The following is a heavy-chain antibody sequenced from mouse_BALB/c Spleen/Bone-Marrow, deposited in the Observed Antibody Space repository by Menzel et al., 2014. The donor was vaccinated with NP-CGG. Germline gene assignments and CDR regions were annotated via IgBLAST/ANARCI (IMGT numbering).Heavy chain of an antibody. CDR1: GFTFSSFG. CDR2: ISDGSSTI. V-gene: IGHV5-17*02. J-gene: IGHJ2*01. CDR3: ARLDVGGY. Sequence: EVQRVESGGGLVQPGGSRKLSCAASGFTFSSFGMHWVRQVPEKGLEWVAYISDGSSTIYYADTVKGRFTISRDNPKNTLFLQMTNLRSEDTAMYYCARLDVGGYWGQGTTLTVSS.